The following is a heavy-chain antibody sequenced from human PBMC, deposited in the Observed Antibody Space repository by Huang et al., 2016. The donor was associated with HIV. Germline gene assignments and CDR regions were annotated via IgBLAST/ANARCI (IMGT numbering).Heavy chain of an antibody. CDR1: GFSILIYY. V-gene: IGHV1-46*03. J-gene: IGHJ5*01. Sequence: QVQLVQSGAEVKKPGAAVTSSCKASGFSILIYYIHWVRQAPGQGLEWMRIINPSAGRAHYSQKFQGSVTMTSDTSTRTLYMELSSLRSDDTAVYYCAREGITPSGTEVSGFDFWGQGTPVSVSS. CDR3: AREGITPSGTEVSGFDF. CDR2: INPSAGRA. D-gene: IGHD6-13*01.